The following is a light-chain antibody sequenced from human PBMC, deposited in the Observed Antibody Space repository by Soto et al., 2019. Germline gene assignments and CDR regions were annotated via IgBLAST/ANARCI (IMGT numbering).Light chain of an antibody. J-gene: IGLJ3*02. CDR3: AAWDDSLSGPDWV. Sequence: SVLTQPPSASRTPGQRVTISCSGSSSNIGSNYVYWYQQLPGTAPKLLIYRNNQRPSGVPDRFSGSKSGTSASLAISGLRSEDEVDYYCAAWDDSLSGPDWVFGGGTKLTVL. V-gene: IGLV1-47*01. CDR1: SSNIGSNY. CDR2: RNN.